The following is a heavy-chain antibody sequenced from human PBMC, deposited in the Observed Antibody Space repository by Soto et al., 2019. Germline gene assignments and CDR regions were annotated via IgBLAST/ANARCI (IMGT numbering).Heavy chain of an antibody. CDR3: TASMDYYYSDLGV. J-gene: IGHJ6*02. CDR2: ISQFGNNI. Sequence: QVQLVEPGGGVVQPGRSLRLSCVASGFTFRSHTLHWVRQAPGKGLEWVAVISQFGNNIYYADSVQGRFTISRDNSKNTVDLQMNSLRHEDTAVYYCTASMDYYYSDLGVWGQGTTVIVSS. V-gene: IGHV3-30-3*01. D-gene: IGHD2-21*02. CDR1: GFTFRSHT.